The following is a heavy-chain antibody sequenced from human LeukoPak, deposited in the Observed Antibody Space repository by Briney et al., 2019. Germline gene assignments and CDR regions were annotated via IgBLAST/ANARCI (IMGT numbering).Heavy chain of an antibody. J-gene: IGHJ4*02. Sequence: SETLSLTCAVSGGSISSSNWWSWVRQPPGKGLEWIGEIYHSGSTNYNPSLKSRVTISVDKSKNQFSLKLSSVTAADTAVYYCARDDYYDRSSYRPDLFDYWGQGTLVTVSS. CDR3: ARDDYYDRSSYRPDLFDY. CDR2: IYHSGST. CDR1: GGSISSSNW. D-gene: IGHD3-22*01. V-gene: IGHV4-4*02.